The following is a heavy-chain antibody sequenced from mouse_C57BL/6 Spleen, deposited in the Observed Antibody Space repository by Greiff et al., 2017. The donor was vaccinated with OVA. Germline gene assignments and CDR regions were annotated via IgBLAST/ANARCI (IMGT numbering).Heavy chain of an antibody. J-gene: IGHJ2*01. Sequence: VKLQESGAELVRPGTSVKMSCKASGYTFTNYWIGWAKQRPGHGLEWIGDIYPGGGYTNYNEKFKGKATLTADKSSSTAYMQFSSLTSEDSAIYYCARRGGYFDYWGQGTTLTVSS. V-gene: IGHV1-63*01. CDR1: GYTFTNYW. CDR3: ARRGGYFDY. CDR2: IYPGGGYT.